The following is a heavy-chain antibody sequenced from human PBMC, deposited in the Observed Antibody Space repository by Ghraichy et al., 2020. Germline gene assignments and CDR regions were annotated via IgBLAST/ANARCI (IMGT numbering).Heavy chain of an antibody. CDR2: ISSNGGSI. Sequence: GSLRLSCAASGFTFSSYAMHWVRQAPGKGLEYVSAISSNGGSIYYGNSVKGRFTISRDNSKNTLYLQMGSLRAEDMAVYYCARVAFGYSYDLWGQGTLVTVSS. CDR3: ARVAFGYSYDL. V-gene: IGHV3-64*01. J-gene: IGHJ5*02. CDR1: GFTFSSYA. D-gene: IGHD5-18*01.